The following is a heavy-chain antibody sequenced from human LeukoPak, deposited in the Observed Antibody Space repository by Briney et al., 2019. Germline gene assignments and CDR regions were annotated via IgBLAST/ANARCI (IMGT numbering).Heavy chain of an antibody. V-gene: IGHV3-48*01. Sequence: GGSLRLSCAASGFTLSSYEMNWVRQAPGKGLEWVSYISSSSSTIYYADSVKGRFTISRDNAKNSLYLQMNGLRVEDTAVYYCAKDRTPYYYYYMDVWGKGTTVTISS. CDR3: AKDRTPYYYYYMDV. J-gene: IGHJ6*03. CDR1: GFTLSSYE. CDR2: ISSSSSTI.